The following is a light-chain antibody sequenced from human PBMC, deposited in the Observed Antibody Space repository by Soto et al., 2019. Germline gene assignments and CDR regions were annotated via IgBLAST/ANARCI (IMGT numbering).Light chain of an antibody. J-gene: IGKJ4*01. Sequence: IVLTQSPGTLSLSPGERATLPCRASQSVSSSYLAWYQQKPGQAPRLLIYGASSRATGIPDRFSGSGSGTDFTLTISRLEPEDFAVYYCQQYGSSLGVTFGGGTKVDIK. CDR3: QQYGSSLGVT. V-gene: IGKV3-20*01. CDR1: QSVSSSY. CDR2: GAS.